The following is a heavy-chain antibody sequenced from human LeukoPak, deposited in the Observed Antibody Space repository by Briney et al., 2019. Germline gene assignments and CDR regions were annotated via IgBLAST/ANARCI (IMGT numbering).Heavy chain of an antibody. CDR1: EFSFSSYW. J-gene: IGHJ4*02. D-gene: IGHD1-26*01. CDR3: ARRNSGAFDY. Sequence: PGGSLRLSCEGSEFSFSSYWMSWVRQAPGKGLEWVAKIKQDGSEKYYVDSVKGRFTISRDNAKNSMYLLMNSLRVEDTAVYYCARRNSGAFDYWGQGTLVTVSS. V-gene: IGHV3-7*01. CDR2: IKQDGSEK.